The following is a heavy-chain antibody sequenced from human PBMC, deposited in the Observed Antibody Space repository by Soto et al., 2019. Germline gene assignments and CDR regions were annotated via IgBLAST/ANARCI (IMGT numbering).Heavy chain of an antibody. D-gene: IGHD2-21*01. CDR1: GFTFSSYG. Sequence: QVQLVESGGGVVQPGRSLRLSCGADGFTFSSYGVHWVRQAPGKGLEWVAVIWHDGSNKYYADSVKGRFTISRDNSKNTLYLQLNSLRAEDTAIYYCARDRGSDDPIDYWGQGTLVTVSS. CDR2: IWHDGSNK. J-gene: IGHJ4*02. V-gene: IGHV3-33*01. CDR3: ARDRGSDDPIDY.